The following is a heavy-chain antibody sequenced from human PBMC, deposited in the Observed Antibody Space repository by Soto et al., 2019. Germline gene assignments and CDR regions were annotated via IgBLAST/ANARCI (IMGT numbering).Heavy chain of an antibody. D-gene: IGHD3-22*01. CDR1: GGTFSSYA. CDR2: IIPIFGTA. Sequence: SVKVSCKASGGTFSSYAISWVRQAPGQGLEWMGGIIPIFGTANYAQKFQGRVTITADESTSTAYMELSSLRSEDTAVYYCARDKGITMIVAPGWFDPWGQGTLVTSPQ. J-gene: IGHJ5*02. CDR3: ARDKGITMIVAPGWFDP. V-gene: IGHV1-69*13.